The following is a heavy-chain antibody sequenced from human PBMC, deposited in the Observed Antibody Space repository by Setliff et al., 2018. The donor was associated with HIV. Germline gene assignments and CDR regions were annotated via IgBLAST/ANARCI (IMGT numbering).Heavy chain of an antibody. J-gene: IGHJ3*01. D-gene: IGHD6-13*01. CDR2: INHSGST. CDR1: GGSFSEYY. Sequence: SQTLSLTCAVYGGSFSEYYWTWIRQPPGKGLEWIGEINHSGSTTYNPSLKSRVTISVDTSKNQFSLKLSSVTAADTAMYYCAREDGVFAFDFWGQGTMVTVSS. V-gene: IGHV4-34*01. CDR3: AREDGVFAFDF.